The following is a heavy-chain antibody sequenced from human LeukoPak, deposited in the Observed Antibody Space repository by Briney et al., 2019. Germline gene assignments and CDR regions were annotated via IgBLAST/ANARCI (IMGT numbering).Heavy chain of an antibody. CDR1: GFTFSSYA. V-gene: IGHV3-23*01. D-gene: IGHD3-3*01. J-gene: IGHJ4*02. CDR3: AKNPYYDFWSGYEYFDY. Sequence: PGGSLRLSCAASGFTFSSYAMSWVRQAPGKGLERVSAISGSGGSTYYADSVKGRFTISRDNSKNTLYLQMNSLRAEDTAVYYCAKNPYYDFWSGYEYFDYWGQGTLVTVSS. CDR2: ISGSGGST.